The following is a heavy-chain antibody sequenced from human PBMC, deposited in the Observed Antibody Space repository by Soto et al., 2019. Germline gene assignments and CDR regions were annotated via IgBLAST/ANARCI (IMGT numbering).Heavy chain of an antibody. D-gene: IGHD2-15*01. V-gene: IGHV4-59*01. CDR2: ISYSGNT. J-gene: IGHJ4*02. Sequence: SETLSLTCTVSGGSIISGYWSWIRQPPGKGLEWIGYISYSGNTNYNPSLKSRVTMSVDTPKNQFSLRLSSVTTADTAVYYCAGLRGYAGSPIDYWGQGTLVTAPQ. CDR3: AGLRGYAGSPIDY. CDR1: GGSIISGY.